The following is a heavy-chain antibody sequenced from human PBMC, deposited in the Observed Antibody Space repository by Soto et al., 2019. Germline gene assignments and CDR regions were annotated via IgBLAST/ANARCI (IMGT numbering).Heavy chain of an antibody. CDR2: IFHSGTT. J-gene: IGHJ4*02. CDR1: GDSISSSHW. D-gene: IGHD1-1*01. Sequence: QVQLQESGPGLVEPSGTLSLTCAVSGDSISSSHWWSWVRQPPGRGLEWIGEIFHSGTTKYNPSLESRVTMSVDKSNNQLSLKLRSVTAADTAVYYCARQLERRDLLEGFEYWGQGTLATVSS. CDR3: ARQLERRDLLEGFEY. V-gene: IGHV4-4*02.